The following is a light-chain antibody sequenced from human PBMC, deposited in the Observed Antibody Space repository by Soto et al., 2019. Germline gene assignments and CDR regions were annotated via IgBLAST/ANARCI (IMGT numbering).Light chain of an antibody. Sequence: QSALTQPASVSGSPGQSITISCTGTGSDVGRYNLVSWYQQHPGKAPKLVIYEDTKRPAGTSSRFSGSKSANTASLTVSGLQAEDESDYYCCSYAGGNNWVFGGGTKLTFL. J-gene: IGLJ3*02. CDR3: CSYAGGNNWV. CDR2: EDT. V-gene: IGLV2-23*01. CDR1: GSDVGRYNL.